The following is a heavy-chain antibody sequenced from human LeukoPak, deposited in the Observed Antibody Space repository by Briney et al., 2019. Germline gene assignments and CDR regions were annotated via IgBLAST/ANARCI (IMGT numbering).Heavy chain of an antibody. CDR3: ARTGPNSFGYVWGSYEEDGPGPPDY. D-gene: IGHD3-16*01. CDR1: GGSVSSGTYY. CDR2: IYTSGST. J-gene: IGHJ4*02. Sequence: SQTLSLTCTVSGGSVSSGTYYWSWIRQPAGRGLEWIGRIYTSGSTYYNPSLKSRVTISVDTSKNQFSLKLSSVTAADTAVYYCARTGPNSFGYVWGSYEEDGPGPPDYWGQGTLVTVSS. V-gene: IGHV4-61*02.